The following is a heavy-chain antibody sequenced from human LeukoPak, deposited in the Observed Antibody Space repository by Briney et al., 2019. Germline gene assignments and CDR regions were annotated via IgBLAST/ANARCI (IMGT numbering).Heavy chain of an antibody. Sequence: SETLSLTCTVSGGSIGSGDYYWSWIRQPPGKGLEWIGYIYYSGSAYYNPSLKSRVTISVDKSKNQFSLKLSSVTAADTAVYYCARVWLRYTFDYWGQGTLVTVSS. D-gene: IGHD5-12*01. CDR3: ARVWLRYTFDY. CDR1: GGSIGSGDYY. J-gene: IGHJ4*02. V-gene: IGHV4-30-4*08. CDR2: IYYSGSA.